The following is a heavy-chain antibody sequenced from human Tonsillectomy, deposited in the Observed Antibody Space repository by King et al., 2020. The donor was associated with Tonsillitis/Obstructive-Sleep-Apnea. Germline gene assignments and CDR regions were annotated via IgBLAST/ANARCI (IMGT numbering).Heavy chain of an antibody. J-gene: IGHJ6*03. CDR3: ARAPHYDFWLGYSRLPYYYYSMDV. CDR1: GYSFTSYW. CDR2: IYPGDSDT. D-gene: IGHD3-3*01. V-gene: IGHV5-51*01. Sequence: VQLVESGAEVKKPGESLKISCKSSGYSFTSYWIGWVRQMPGKGLEWMGIIYPGDSDTRYSPSFQGQVTISADKSISTAYLQWSSLKASDTAMYYCARAPHYDFWLGYSRLPYYYYSMDVWGKGTTVTVSS.